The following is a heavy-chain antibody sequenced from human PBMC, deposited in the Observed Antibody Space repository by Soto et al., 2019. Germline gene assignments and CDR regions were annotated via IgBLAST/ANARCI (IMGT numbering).Heavy chain of an antibody. CDR1: GDSISRYY. Sequence: QVQLQESGPGLVKPSETLSLTCTVSGDSISRYYWSWIRLSPGKGLEWIGYIYYSGETNYNPSFTSPLTTPVDTTQNQLSLTLSSATAADTAVYYCASDQVADFLTGSGMDLWGQWTTVTVSS. J-gene: IGHJ6*02. CDR2: IYYSGET. CDR3: ASDQVADFLTGSGMDL. V-gene: IGHV4-59*01. D-gene: IGHD6-25*01.